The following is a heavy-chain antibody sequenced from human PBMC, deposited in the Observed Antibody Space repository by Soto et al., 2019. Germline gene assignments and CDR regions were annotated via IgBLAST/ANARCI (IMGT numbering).Heavy chain of an antibody. V-gene: IGHV3-23*01. J-gene: IGHJ1*01. Sequence: GGSLRLSCAASGFTFSSYAMSWVRQAPGKGLEWVSAISGGGGNTYYADSVKGRFTISRDNSKNTLYLQMNSLRAEDTAVYHCAKDRLLVVPPSEYFQYWGQGTPVTVVS. CDR1: GFTFSSYA. D-gene: IGHD3-22*01. CDR3: AKDRLLVVPPSEYFQY. CDR2: ISGGGGNT.